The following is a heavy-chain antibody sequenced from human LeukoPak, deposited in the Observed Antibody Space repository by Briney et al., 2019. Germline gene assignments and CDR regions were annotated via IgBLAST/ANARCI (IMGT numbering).Heavy chain of an antibody. J-gene: IGHJ4*02. CDR1: GGTFSSYA. Sequence: SVKVSCKASGGTFSSYAISWVRQAPGQGLEWMGRIIPILGIANYAQKFQGRVTITADKSTSTAYMELSSLRSEDTAVYYCAREVLPAASDYWGQGTLVTVFS. V-gene: IGHV1-69*04. CDR3: AREVLPAASDY. CDR2: IIPILGIA. D-gene: IGHD2-2*01.